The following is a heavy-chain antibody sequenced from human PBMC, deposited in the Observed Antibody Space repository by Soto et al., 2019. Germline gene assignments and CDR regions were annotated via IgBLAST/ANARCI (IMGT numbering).Heavy chain of an antibody. CDR3: ARASYGDYVGYWIDP. D-gene: IGHD4-17*01. Sequence: QVQLVQSGAEVKKPGASVKVSCKASGYTFTSYGISWVRQAPGQGLEWMGWISAYNGNTNYAQKLQGRVTMTTDTFTSTAYMELRSLRSDDTAVYYCARASYGDYVGYWIDPWGQGTLVTVSS. V-gene: IGHV1-18*01. CDR1: GYTFTSYG. J-gene: IGHJ5*02. CDR2: ISAYNGNT.